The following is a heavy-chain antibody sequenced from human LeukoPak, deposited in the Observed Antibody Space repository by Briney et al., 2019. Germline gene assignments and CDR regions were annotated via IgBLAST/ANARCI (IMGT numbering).Heavy chain of an antibody. CDR3: ARGGEILWFGELGDY. J-gene: IGHJ4*02. Sequence: ASVKVSCKASGYTFTSYGISWVRQAPGQGLEWMGWISAYNGNTNYAQKLQGRVTMTTDTSTSTAYMELRSLRSDDTAVYYCARGGEILWFGELGDYWGQGTLVTVSS. V-gene: IGHV1-18*01. CDR1: GYTFTSYG. D-gene: IGHD3-10*01. CDR2: ISAYNGNT.